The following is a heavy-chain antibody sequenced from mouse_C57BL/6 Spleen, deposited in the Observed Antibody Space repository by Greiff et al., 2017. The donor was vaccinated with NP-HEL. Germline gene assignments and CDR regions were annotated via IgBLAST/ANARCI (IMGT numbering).Heavy chain of an antibody. J-gene: IGHJ4*01. D-gene: IGHD2-5*01. CDR1: GFTFSDYG. CDR2: ISSGSSTI. V-gene: IGHV5-17*01. CDR3: ARRIFYSNYVYYYAMDY. Sequence: EVQVVESGGGLVKPGGSLKLSCAASGFTFSDYGMHWVRQAPEKGLEWVAYISSGSSTIYYADTVKGRFTISRDNAKNTLFLQMTSLRSEDTAMYYCARRIFYSNYVYYYAMDYWGQGTSVTVSS.